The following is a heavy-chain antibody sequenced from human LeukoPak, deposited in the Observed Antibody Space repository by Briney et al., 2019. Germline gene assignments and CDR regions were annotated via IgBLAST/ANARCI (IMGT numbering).Heavy chain of an antibody. D-gene: IGHD2/OR15-2a*01. J-gene: IGHJ6*02. CDR3: ARREIPFHYYGMDV. V-gene: IGHV4-4*07. CDR2: IYTSGST. Sequence: PSETLSLTCTVSGGSISSYYWSWIRQPAGKGLEWIGRIYTSGSTNYNPSLKSRVTISVDTSKNQFSLKLSSVTAADTAMYYCARREIPFHYYGMDVWGQGTTVTVSS. CDR1: GGSISSYY.